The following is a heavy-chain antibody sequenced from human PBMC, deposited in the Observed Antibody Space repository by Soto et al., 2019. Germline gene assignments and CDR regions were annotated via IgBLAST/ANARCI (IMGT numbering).Heavy chain of an antibody. CDR3: AHRVLCTVFGLVTTTAIYFDF. Sequence: QITLNESGPTVVRPTETLTLTCRFSGFSLTTSGVGVGWIRQSPGKAPEWLALLYWDDDKRYSASLKSRLTITKDTSKNQVVLTVSDLDPTDTATYYCAHRVLCTVFGLVTTTAIYFDFWGQGTPVAVSS. CDR2: LYWDDDK. V-gene: IGHV2-5*02. D-gene: IGHD3-3*01. J-gene: IGHJ4*02. CDR1: GFSLTTSGVG.